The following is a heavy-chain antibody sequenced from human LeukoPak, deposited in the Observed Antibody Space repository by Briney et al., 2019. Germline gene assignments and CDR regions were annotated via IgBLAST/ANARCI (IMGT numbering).Heavy chain of an antibody. Sequence: PSQTLSLTCTVSGGSISSGDYYWSWIRQPPGKGLEWIGYIYYSGSTYYNPSLKSRVTISVDTFKNQFSLKLSSVTAADTAVYYCARDRGGYQLSSSWFDPWGQGTLVTVSS. CDR3: ARDRGGYQLSSSWFDP. CDR2: IYYSGST. V-gene: IGHV4-30-4*01. CDR1: GGSISSGDYY. D-gene: IGHD2-2*01. J-gene: IGHJ5*02.